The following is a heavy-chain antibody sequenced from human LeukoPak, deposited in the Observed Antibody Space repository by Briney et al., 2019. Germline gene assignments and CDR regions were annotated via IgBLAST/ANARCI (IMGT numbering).Heavy chain of an antibody. CDR3: ASRPIPVDIFDS. CDR2: ISYSGST. J-gene: IGHJ4*02. CDR1: GGSISGYY. Sequence: SETLSLTCTVSGGSISGYYWSWIRQPPGKGLEWVGYISYSGSTNYNPSLKSRVTISVDTSKNQFSLKLSSVTAADTAVYYCASRPIPVDIFDSWGQGTLVTVSS. V-gene: IGHV4-59*01. D-gene: IGHD6-19*01.